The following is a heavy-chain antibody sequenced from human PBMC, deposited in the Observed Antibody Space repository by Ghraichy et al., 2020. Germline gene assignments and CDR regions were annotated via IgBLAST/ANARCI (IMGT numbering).Heavy chain of an antibody. CDR3: ARGSGNYGAFDI. Sequence: GGSLRLSCAASGFTFSTYSMNWVRQAPGKGLEWVSYISSGITTIYYAGSMKGRFTISRDNAKNSLYLQMNSLRDEDTALYHCARGSGNYGAFDIWGLGTRVTVSS. V-gene: IGHV3-48*02. J-gene: IGHJ3*02. D-gene: IGHD1-26*01. CDR1: GFTFSTYS. CDR2: ISSGITTI.